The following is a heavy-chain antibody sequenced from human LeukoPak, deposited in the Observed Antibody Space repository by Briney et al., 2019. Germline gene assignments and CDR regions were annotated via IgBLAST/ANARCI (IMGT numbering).Heavy chain of an antibody. CDR2: IRLHGGGI. CDR3: ARDFNWAIDY. Sequence: GASVKVSCKASGYTFTSHYMHWVRQAPGQGIEWMGIIRLHGGGISYAQNFQGRLTMASDTSTSTVYMDLTSLRSEDTAFYYCARDFNWAIDYWGKGTLITVSS. CDR1: GYTFTSHY. J-gene: IGHJ4*02. D-gene: IGHD3-16*01. V-gene: IGHV1-46*01.